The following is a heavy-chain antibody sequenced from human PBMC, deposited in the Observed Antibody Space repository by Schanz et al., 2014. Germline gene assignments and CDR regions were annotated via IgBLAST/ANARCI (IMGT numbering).Heavy chain of an antibody. CDR3: VRDVHVSTSLFDP. V-gene: IGHV3-7*01. CDR2: INQDASHK. D-gene: IGHD3-16*02. Sequence: EVQLVESGGDLVQPGGSLRLSCAVSGFTFATYWMTWVRQAPGKGLECVATINQDASHKHYVDSANGRFTMSRDNAKNSLFPPVDSLREEDTAIYYCVRDVHVSTSLFDPWGQGTLVSLSS. J-gene: IGHJ5*02. CDR1: GFTFATYW.